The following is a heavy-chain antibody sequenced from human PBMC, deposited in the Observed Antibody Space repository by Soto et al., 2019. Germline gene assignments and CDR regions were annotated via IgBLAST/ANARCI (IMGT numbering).Heavy chain of an antibody. D-gene: IGHD3-10*01. Sequence: PSETLSLTCALYGGSFRGYYWSWIRQPPGKGLEWIGEINHSGSTNYNPSLKSRVTISVDTSKNQFSLKLSSVTAADTAVYYCARGPMVRGVITGYYYYYMDVWGKGTTVTVSS. V-gene: IGHV4-34*01. CDR2: INHSGST. J-gene: IGHJ6*03. CDR3: ARGPMVRGVITGYYYYYMDV. CDR1: GGSFRGYY.